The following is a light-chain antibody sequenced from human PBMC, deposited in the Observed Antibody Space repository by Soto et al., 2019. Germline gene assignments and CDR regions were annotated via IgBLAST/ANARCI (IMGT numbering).Light chain of an antibody. CDR2: KAS. CDR3: QHYTSYSEA. Sequence: DIQMSQSPSTLSGSVGDRVTITCRASQTISSWLAWYQQKPGKAPKLLIYKASTLKSGVPSRFSGSGSGTEFTITISSLQPDDFATYYCQHYTSYSEAFGQGDKVEL. CDR1: QTISSW. J-gene: IGKJ1*01. V-gene: IGKV1-5*03.